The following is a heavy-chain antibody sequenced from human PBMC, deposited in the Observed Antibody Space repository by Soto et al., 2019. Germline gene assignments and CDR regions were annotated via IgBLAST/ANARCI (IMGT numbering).Heavy chain of an antibody. D-gene: IGHD6-19*01. Sequence: ASVKVSCKASGGTFSSNAISWEQQARGQGLEWMGGIIPIFGTANYAKKFQGRVTITADESTSTAYMELSSLRSEDTAVYYCARSRAGEGNSSGFYGMDVWGQGTTVTVSS. CDR3: ARSRAGEGNSSGFYGMDV. CDR2: IIPIFGTA. CDR1: GGTFSSNA. J-gene: IGHJ6*02. V-gene: IGHV1-69*13.